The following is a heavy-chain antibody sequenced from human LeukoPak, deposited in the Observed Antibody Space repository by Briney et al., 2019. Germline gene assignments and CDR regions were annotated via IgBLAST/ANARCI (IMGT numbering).Heavy chain of an antibody. CDR2: IYYSGST. CDR3: ARAGPNWDFDY. V-gene: IGHV4-30-4*08. D-gene: IGHD7-27*01. CDR1: GGSIRSGDYD. Sequence: SETLSLTCTVSGGSIRSGDYDWSWIRQPPGKGLEWIGYIYYSGSTYYNPSLKSRVTISVDTSKNQFSLKLSSVTAADTAVYYCARAGPNWDFDYWGQGTLVTVSS. J-gene: IGHJ4*02.